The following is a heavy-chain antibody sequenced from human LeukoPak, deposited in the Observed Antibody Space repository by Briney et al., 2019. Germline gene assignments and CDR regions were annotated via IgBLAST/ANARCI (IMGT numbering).Heavy chain of an antibody. D-gene: IGHD6-19*01. Sequence: GGSLRLSCAASGFTFDDYGMSWVRQAPGKGLEWVPAISGSGGSTYYADSVKGRFTISRDNSKNTLYLQMNSLRAEDTAVYYCAKILRAVAGTGTDYWGQGTLVTVSS. CDR2: ISGSGGST. V-gene: IGHV3-23*01. J-gene: IGHJ4*02. CDR3: AKILRAVAGTGTDY. CDR1: GFTFDDYG.